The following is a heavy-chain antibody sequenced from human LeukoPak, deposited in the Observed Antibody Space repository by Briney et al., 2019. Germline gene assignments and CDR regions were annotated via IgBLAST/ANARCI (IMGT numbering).Heavy chain of an antibody. CDR2: ISAYNGNT. Sequence: ASVKVSCKASGYTFTSYGISWVRQAPGQGLEWMGWISAYNGNTNYAQKLQGRVTMTIDTSTSTAYMELRSLRSDDTAVYYCARSSSGDPYYYYGMDVWGQGTTVTVSS. D-gene: IGHD2-15*01. CDR3: ARSSSGDPYYYYGMDV. V-gene: IGHV1-18*01. J-gene: IGHJ6*02. CDR1: GYTFTSYG.